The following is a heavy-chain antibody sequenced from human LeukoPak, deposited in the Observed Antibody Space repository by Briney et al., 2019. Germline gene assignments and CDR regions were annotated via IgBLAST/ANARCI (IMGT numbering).Heavy chain of an antibody. D-gene: IGHD6-13*01. V-gene: IGHV1-2*02. CDR1: GYTFTGYY. Sequence: GASVKVSCKASGYTFTGYYMHWVRQAPGQGLEWMGWINPNSGGTKYVQKFQGRVTMTRDTSISTAYMELSRLRSDDTAVYYCARTTEAHSWQTRYYSYYMDVWGKGTTVTVSS. J-gene: IGHJ6*03. CDR2: INPNSGGT. CDR3: ARTTEAHSWQTRYYSYYMDV.